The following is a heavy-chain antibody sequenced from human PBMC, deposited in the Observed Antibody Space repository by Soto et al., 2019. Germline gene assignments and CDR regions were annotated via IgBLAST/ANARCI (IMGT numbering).Heavy chain of an antibody. CDR1: GGSISSSSYY. J-gene: IGHJ3*02. V-gene: IGHV4-39*01. CDR3: ASASMDSSGWLGAFDI. D-gene: IGHD6-19*01. Sequence: QLQLQESGPGLVKPSETLSLTCTVSGGSISSSSYYWGWIRQPPGKGLEWIGSIYYSGSTYYNPSLKGRVTISVDTSKNQFSRELSSVTAADTAVYYCASASMDSSGWLGAFDIWGQGTMVTVSS. CDR2: IYYSGST.